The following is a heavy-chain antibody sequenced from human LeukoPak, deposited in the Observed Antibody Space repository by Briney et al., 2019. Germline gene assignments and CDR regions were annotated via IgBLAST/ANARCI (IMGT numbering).Heavy chain of an antibody. Sequence: GESLKISCKGSGYSFSSYWIGWVRQMPGKGLEWMGIIYPGDSSTRYSPSFQGQATISADKSISTAYLQWSSLQASDTAMYYCAREVAGSLDYWGQGTLVTVSS. J-gene: IGHJ4*02. CDR1: GYSFSSYW. CDR3: AREVAGSLDY. V-gene: IGHV5-51*01. D-gene: IGHD2-15*01. CDR2: IYPGDSST.